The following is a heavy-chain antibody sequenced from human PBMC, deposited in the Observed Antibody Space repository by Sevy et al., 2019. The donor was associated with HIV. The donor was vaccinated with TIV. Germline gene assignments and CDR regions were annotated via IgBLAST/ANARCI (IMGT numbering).Heavy chain of an antibody. Sequence: GESLKISCKSSGYRFTSYWIDWVRQMPGKGLEWMGIIHPSDSDTRYSPSFQGQVAISADTSISTAYLQWSSLKASDTAIYYCARQYYGSGAYYNSFCDNWGQGTLVTVSS. CDR3: ARQYYGSGAYYNSFCDN. V-gene: IGHV5-51*01. CDR1: GYRFTSYW. J-gene: IGHJ4*02. CDR2: IHPSDSDT. D-gene: IGHD3-10*01.